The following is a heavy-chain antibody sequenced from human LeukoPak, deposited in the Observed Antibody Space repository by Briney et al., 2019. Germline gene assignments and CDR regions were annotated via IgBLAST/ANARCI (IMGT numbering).Heavy chain of an antibody. Sequence: SETLSLTCSVSGGSINSYWWSWIRQPAGKGLEFIGRIYTTGMTNYNPSLKSRVSMSVDTSKNQFSLELRSVTSADTAVYFCARAGYTISSYRFDYWGQGALVTVSS. CDR1: GGSINSYW. D-gene: IGHD3-16*02. J-gene: IGHJ4*02. V-gene: IGHV4-4*07. CDR3: ARAGYTISSYRFDY. CDR2: IYTTGMT.